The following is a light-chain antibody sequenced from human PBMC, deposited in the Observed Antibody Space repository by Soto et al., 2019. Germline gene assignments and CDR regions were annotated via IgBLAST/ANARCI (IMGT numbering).Light chain of an antibody. J-gene: IGKJ1*01. CDR1: QGISSY. CDR3: QQYGGSTRT. Sequence: AILMTQSPASVSASPGDRVTIPCRASQGISSYLAWYQQKPGKAPKLLIYAASTLQSGVPSRFSGRGSGTDFTLTISGLEPEDFAVHYCQQYGGSTRTFGQGTKVDIK. CDR2: AAS. V-gene: IGKV1-8*01.